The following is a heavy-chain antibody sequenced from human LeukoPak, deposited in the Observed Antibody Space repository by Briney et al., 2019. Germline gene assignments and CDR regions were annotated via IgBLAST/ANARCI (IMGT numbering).Heavy chain of an antibody. Sequence: GGSLRLSCAVSGFTLSSYSMNWVRQAPGKGLEWVSSISRSSSYIYYADPVKGRFTISRDNAKNSLYLQMNSLRAEDTAVYYCARDPYSGSYGNYYYYFMDVWGKGTTVTISS. J-gene: IGHJ6*03. CDR3: ARDPYSGSYGNYYYYFMDV. CDR2: ISRSSSYI. V-gene: IGHV3-21*01. D-gene: IGHD1-26*01. CDR1: GFTLSSYS.